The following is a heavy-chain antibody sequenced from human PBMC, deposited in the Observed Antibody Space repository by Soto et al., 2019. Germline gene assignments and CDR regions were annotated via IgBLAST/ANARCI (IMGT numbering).Heavy chain of an antibody. CDR2: IYYSGST. J-gene: IGHJ4*02. CDR1: GGSISSYY. V-gene: IGHV4-59*08. D-gene: IGHD5-12*01. CDR3: ARARGRLRPYYFDY. Sequence: SETLSLTCTVSGGSISSYYWSWIRQPPGKGLEWIGYIYYSGSTNYNPSLKSRVTISVDTSKNQFSLKLSSVTAADTAVYYCARARGRLRPYYFDYWGQGTLVTVSS.